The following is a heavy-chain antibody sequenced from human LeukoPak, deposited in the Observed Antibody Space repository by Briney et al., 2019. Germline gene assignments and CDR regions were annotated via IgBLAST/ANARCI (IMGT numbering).Heavy chain of an antibody. D-gene: IGHD3-10*01. CDR2: ISSGSDYT. Sequence: GGSLRLSCAASGFSFSSHGMSWVRQAPWKGPEWVSSISSGSDYTFYADSVKGRFTISRDNSKNTLYLQMNSLKAGDTAIYYCAKIGVIGNWYYDVWGRGTLVTVSS. CDR1: GFSFSSHG. J-gene: IGHJ2*01. V-gene: IGHV3-23*01. CDR3: AKIGVIGNWYYDV.